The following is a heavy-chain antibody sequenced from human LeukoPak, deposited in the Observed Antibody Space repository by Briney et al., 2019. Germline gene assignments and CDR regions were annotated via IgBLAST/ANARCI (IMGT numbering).Heavy chain of an antibody. Sequence: GGSLRLSCAASGFTFSSYWMHGVRQAPGKGLVWVSRISSDASSTSYADSVKGRFTISRDNAENTLFLQMNSLTADDTAVYYCARARGYYYDSFDYWGQGTLVTISS. D-gene: IGHD3-22*01. CDR1: GFTFSSYW. CDR2: ISSDASST. CDR3: ARARGYYYDSFDY. J-gene: IGHJ4*02. V-gene: IGHV3-74*01.